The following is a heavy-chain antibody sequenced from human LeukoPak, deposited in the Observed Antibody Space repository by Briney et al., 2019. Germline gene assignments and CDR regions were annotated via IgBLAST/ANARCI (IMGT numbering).Heavy chain of an antibody. V-gene: IGHV3-30-3*01. Sequence: PGRSLRLFCAASGFTFSSYAMHWVRQAPGKGLEWVAVISYDGSNKYYADSVKGRFTISRDNSKNTLYLQMNSLRAEDTAVYYCARGNTFEELLSFFDYWGQGTLVTVSS. CDR3: ARGNTFEELLSFFDY. D-gene: IGHD1-26*01. J-gene: IGHJ4*02. CDR2: ISYDGSNK. CDR1: GFTFSSYA.